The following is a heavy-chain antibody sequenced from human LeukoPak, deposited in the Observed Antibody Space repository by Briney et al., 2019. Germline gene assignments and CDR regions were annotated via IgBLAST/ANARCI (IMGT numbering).Heavy chain of an antibody. D-gene: IGHD5-24*01. CDR3: ARGAQRWLQLGYYFDY. CDR1: GFTFSTYS. V-gene: IGHV3-21*04. J-gene: IGHJ4*02. Sequence: PGGSLRLSCAASGFTFSTYSMNWVRQAPGKRLEWVSSISSSSSYIYYADSVKGRFTTSRDNAKNSLYLQMNSLRAEDTAVYYCARGAQRWLQLGYYFDYWGQGTLVTVSS. CDR2: ISSSSSYI.